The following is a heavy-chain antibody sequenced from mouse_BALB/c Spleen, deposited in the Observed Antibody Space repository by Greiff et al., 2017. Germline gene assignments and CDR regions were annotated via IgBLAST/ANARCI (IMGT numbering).Heavy chain of an antibody. J-gene: IGHJ1*01. CDR1: GFTFSSYT. CDR3: TSLYYYGSSYWYFDV. CDR2: ISSGGSYT. Sequence: EVQLVESGGGLVKPGGSLKLSCAASGFTFSSYTMSWVRQTPEKRLEWVATISSGGSYTYYPDSVKGRFTISRDNAKNTLYLKMSSLKSEDTAMYDCTSLYYYGSSYWYFDVWGAGTTVTVSS. V-gene: IGHV5-6-4*01. D-gene: IGHD1-1*01.